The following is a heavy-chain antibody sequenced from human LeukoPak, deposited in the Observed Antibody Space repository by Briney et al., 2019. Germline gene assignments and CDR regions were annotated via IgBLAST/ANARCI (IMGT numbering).Heavy chain of an antibody. D-gene: IGHD3-9*01. CDR2: IYHSGST. V-gene: IGHV4-30-2*01. Sequence: SQTLSLTCAVSGGSISSGGYSWSWIRQPPGKGLEWIGYIYHSGSTYYNPSLKSRVTISVDRSKNQFSLKLSSVTAADTAVYYCARAKGGYYDILTGYSLFDCWGQGTLVTVSS. J-gene: IGHJ4*02. CDR1: GGSISSGGYS. CDR3: ARAKGGYYDILTGYSLFDC.